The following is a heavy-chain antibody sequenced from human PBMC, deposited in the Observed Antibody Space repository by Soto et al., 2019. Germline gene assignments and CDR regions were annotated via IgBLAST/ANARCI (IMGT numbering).Heavy chain of an antibody. CDR3: ARSQYEMLTGYYLGY. D-gene: IGHD3-9*01. V-gene: IGHV4-34*01. CDR2: INHSGST. Sequence: SETLSLTCAVYGGTFSGYYWTWIRQPPGKGLEWIGEINHSGSTNYNPSLKSRVTISADTSKNQFSLKLNSAIAADTAVYFCARSQYEMLTGYYLGYWGQGTRVT. CDR1: GGTFSGYY. J-gene: IGHJ4*02.